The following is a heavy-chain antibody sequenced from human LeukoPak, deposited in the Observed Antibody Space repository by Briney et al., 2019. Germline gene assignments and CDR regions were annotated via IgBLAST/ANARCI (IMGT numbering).Heavy chain of an antibody. Sequence: GGSLRLSCVASGYTFSFSGMYWVREAPGKGLGWVAFISDDGSRKYYADSVKGRFTISRDNPKNTLFLQMNSLRTEDTAVYYCAKDRSTTWSFDYWGQGTLVTVSS. J-gene: IGHJ4*02. CDR3: AKDRSTTWSFDY. V-gene: IGHV3-30*18. CDR1: GYTFSFSG. D-gene: IGHD6-13*01. CDR2: ISDDGSRK.